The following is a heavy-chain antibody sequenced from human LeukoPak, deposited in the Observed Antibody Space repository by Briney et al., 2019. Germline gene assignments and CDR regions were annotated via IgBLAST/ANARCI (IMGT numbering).Heavy chain of an antibody. D-gene: IGHD3-3*01. Sequence: GKSLKISCQTSGFSFTTYWIGWVRQMPGKGLEWMGIIYPGDSVTRYSPSFEGQVTISADKSTRTAYLQWNTLKASDTAVYYCARHFGSPSPGVQHWGQGTPVIVSS. J-gene: IGHJ1*01. CDR1: GFSFTTYW. CDR3: ARHFGSPSPGVQH. V-gene: IGHV5-51*01. CDR2: IYPGDSVT.